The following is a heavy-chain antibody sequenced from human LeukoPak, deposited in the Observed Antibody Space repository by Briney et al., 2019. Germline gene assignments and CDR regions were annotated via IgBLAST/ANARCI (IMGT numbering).Heavy chain of an antibody. J-gene: IGHJ4*02. CDR1: GFTFSSYS. V-gene: IGHV3-21*01. CDR2: ISSSSSYI. D-gene: IGHD3-22*01. Sequence: PGGSLRLSCAASGFTFSSYSMNWVRQAPGKGLEWVSSISSSSSYIYYADSVKGRFTISRDNAKNSLYLQMNSLRAEDTAVYYCARDWAPAYDSSGYYDYWGQGTLVTVSS. CDR3: ARDWAPAYDSSGYYDY.